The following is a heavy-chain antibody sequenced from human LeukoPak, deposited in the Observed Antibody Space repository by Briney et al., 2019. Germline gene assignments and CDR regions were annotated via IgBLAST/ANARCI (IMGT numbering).Heavy chain of an antibody. Sequence: GGSLRLSCAASGFTVSSNYMSWVRQAPGKGLEWVSVIYSGGSTYYADSVKGRFTISRDNSKNTLYLQMNSLRAEDKAVYYCARDSIGAFDYWGQGTLVTVSS. J-gene: IGHJ4*02. CDR1: GFTVSSNY. CDR2: IYSGGST. CDR3: ARDSIGAFDY. V-gene: IGHV3-66*02. D-gene: IGHD3-16*01.